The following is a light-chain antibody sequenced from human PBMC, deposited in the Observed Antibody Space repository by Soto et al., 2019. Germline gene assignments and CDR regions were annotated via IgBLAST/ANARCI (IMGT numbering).Light chain of an antibody. J-gene: IGKJ1*01. Sequence: QLTQSPSSLSASVGDRVTITCRASQTISSWSAWYQQKPGKAPKLLIYKASTLKSGVPSRFSGSGSGTEFTLTISSLQPDDFATYYCQHYNSYSEAFGQGTKVDIK. V-gene: IGKV1-5*03. CDR3: QHYNSYSEA. CDR1: QTISSW. CDR2: KAS.